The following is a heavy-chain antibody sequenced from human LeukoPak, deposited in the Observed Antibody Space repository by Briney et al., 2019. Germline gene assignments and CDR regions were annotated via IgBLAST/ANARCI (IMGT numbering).Heavy chain of an antibody. CDR2: IYTSGST. J-gene: IGHJ4*02. CDR1: GGSFSSYY. V-gene: IGHV4-59*10. Sequence: EPSETLSLTCAVYGGSFSSYYWSWIRQPAGKGLEWIGRIYTSGSTDYNPSLKSRVTMSVDTSKNQFSLKLSSVTAADTAVYYCARGPPPDFDYWGQGTLVTVST. CDR3: ARGPPPDFDY.